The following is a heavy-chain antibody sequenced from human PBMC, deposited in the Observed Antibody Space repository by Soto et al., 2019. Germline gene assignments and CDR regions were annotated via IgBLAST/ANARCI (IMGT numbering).Heavy chain of an antibody. CDR3: ARALRSYYDSSGYSAFDI. D-gene: IGHD3-22*01. J-gene: IGHJ3*02. CDR2: IYYSGST. V-gene: IGHV4-59*01. Sequence: QVQLQESGPGLVKPSETLSLTCTVSGGSISSYYWSWIRQPPGKGLEWIGYIYYSGSTNYNPSLKSRVTISVDTSKNQFSLKLSSVTAADTAVYYCARALRSYYDSSGYSAFDIWGQGTMVTVSS. CDR1: GGSISSYY.